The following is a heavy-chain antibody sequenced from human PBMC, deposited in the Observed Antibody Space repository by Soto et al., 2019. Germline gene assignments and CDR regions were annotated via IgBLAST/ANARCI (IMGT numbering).Heavy chain of an antibody. J-gene: IGHJ6*02. V-gene: IGHV1-69*13. Sequence: GASVKVSCKASGGTFSSYAISWVRQAPGQGLEWMGGIIPIFGTANYAQKFQGRVTITADESTSTAYMELSSLRSEDTAVYYCARGPTYYDIVAGHDYAMDVCGQGTTVTFS. CDR1: GGTFSSYA. CDR3: ARGPTYYDIVAGHDYAMDV. CDR2: IIPIFGTA. D-gene: IGHD3-9*01.